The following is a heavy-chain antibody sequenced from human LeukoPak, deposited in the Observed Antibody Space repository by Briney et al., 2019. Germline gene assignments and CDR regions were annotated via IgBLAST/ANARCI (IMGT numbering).Heavy chain of an antibody. Sequence: PGGSLRLSCAASGFTFSSYSMNWVRQAPGKGLEWVSSISSSSSYIYYADSVKGRFTISRDNAKNSLYLQMNSLRVDDTAVYYCAGDTHSSSWYDHWGQGTLVTVSS. CDR2: ISSSSSYI. D-gene: IGHD6-19*01. CDR1: GFTFSSYS. CDR3: AGDTHSSSWYDH. J-gene: IGHJ5*02. V-gene: IGHV3-21*04.